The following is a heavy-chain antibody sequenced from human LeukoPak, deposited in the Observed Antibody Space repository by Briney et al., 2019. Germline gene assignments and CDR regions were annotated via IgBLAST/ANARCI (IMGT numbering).Heavy chain of an antibody. V-gene: IGHV1-2*02. Sequence: ASVKVSCKASGYTFTGYYMHWVRQAPGQGLEWMGWINPNSGGTNYAQKFQGRATMTRDTSISTAYMELSRLRSDDTAVYYCARDGCLRYFDWLLSDYGMDVWGQGTTVTVSS. J-gene: IGHJ6*02. CDR3: ARDGCLRYFDWLLSDYGMDV. CDR1: GYTFTGYY. CDR2: INPNSGGT. D-gene: IGHD3-9*01.